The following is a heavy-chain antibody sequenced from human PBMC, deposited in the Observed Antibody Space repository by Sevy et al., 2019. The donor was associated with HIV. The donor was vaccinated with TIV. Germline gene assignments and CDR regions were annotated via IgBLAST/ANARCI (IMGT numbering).Heavy chain of an antibody. CDR3: ARDPKKRYSYGRDAFDI. Sequence: GGSLRLSCAASGFTFSSYWMSWVRQAPGKGLEWVANIKQDGSEKYYVDSVKGRFTISRDNAKNSLYLQVNSLRAEDTAVYYCARDPKKRYSYGRDAFDIWGQGTMVTVSS. CDR1: GFTFSSYW. V-gene: IGHV3-7*01. D-gene: IGHD5-18*01. J-gene: IGHJ3*02. CDR2: IKQDGSEK.